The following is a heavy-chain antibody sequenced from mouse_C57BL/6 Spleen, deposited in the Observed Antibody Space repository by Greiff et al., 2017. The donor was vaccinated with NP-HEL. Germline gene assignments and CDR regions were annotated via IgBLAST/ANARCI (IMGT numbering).Heavy chain of an antibody. V-gene: IGHV1-82*01. J-gene: IGHJ3*01. CDR3: ARRGYGNYVEFAY. Sequence: QVQLKESGPELVKPGASVKISCKASGYAFSSSWMNWVKQRPGKGLEWIGRIYPGDGDTNYNGKFKGKATLTADKSSSTAYMQLSSLTSEDSAVYFCARRGYGNYVEFAYWGQGTLVTVSA. D-gene: IGHD2-1*01. CDR2: IYPGDGDT. CDR1: GYAFSSSW.